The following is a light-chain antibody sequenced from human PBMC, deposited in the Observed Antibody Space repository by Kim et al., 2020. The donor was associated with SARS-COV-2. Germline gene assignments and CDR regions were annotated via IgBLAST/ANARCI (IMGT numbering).Light chain of an antibody. CDR1: SVGSKS. Sequence: SYELTQPPSVSVAPGKTASIPCGGDSVGSKSVHWYQQRPGQAPVLVIYYDSDRPSGIPERFSGSNSGNTATLTISRVEAGDEADYYCQVWDTSSYHVVFGGGTQPTVL. CDR3: QVWDTSSYHVV. V-gene: IGLV3-21*04. J-gene: IGLJ2*01. CDR2: YDS.